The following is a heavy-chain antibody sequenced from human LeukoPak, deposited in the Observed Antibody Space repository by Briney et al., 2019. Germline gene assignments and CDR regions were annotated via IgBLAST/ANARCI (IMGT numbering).Heavy chain of an antibody. CDR1: GFTFSSYE. CDR2: ISSSGSTI. D-gene: IGHD6-13*01. CDR3: ATHTIGYSSSGAFDI. J-gene: IGHJ3*02. V-gene: IGHV3-48*03. Sequence: GGSLRLSCAASGFTFSSYEMNWVRQAPGKGLEGVSYISSSGSTINYADSVKGRFTTSRDNAKNSLYLQMNSLRAEDTAVYYCATHTIGYSSSGAFDIWGQGTTVTVSS.